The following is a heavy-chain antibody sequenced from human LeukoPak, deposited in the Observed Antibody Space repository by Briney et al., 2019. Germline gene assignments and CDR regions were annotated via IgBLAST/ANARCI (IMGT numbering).Heavy chain of an antibody. CDR2: IYYSGST. J-gene: IGHJ4*02. Sequence: SETLSLTCTVSGGSISSGGYYWSWIRQHPGKGLEWIGYIYYSGSTYYNPSLKSRVTISVDTSKNQFSLKLSSVTAADTAVYYCPRDSHRLRWYYFDYWGQGTLVTVSS. CDR1: GGSISSGGYY. D-gene: IGHD4-23*01. CDR3: PRDSHRLRWYYFDY. V-gene: IGHV4-31*03.